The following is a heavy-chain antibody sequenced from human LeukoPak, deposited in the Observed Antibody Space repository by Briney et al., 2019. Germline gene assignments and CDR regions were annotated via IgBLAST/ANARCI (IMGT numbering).Heavy chain of an antibody. Sequence: PGGSLRLSCAASGFSFNNAWMSWVRQAPGKGLEWVSAISISGGSTYYADSVKGRFTISRDNSKNTLYLQMNSLRAEDTAVSYCAKVWDTYYYDSSGSFDYWGQGTLVTVSS. CDR3: AKVWDTYYYDSSGSFDY. CDR1: GFSFNNAW. V-gene: IGHV3-23*01. CDR2: ISISGGST. D-gene: IGHD3-22*01. J-gene: IGHJ4*02.